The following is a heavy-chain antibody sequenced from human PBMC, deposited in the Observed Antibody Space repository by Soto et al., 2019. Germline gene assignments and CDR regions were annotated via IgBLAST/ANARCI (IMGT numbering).Heavy chain of an antibody. CDR3: AREVAVDWFDP. D-gene: IGHD2-15*01. Sequence: PSETLSLTCAVYGGSFSGYYWSWIRQPPGKGLEWIGEINHSGSTYYNPSLKSRVTISLDRSKNQFSLKLSSVIAADTAVYYCAREVAVDWFDPWGQGTLVTVSS. CDR1: GGSFSGYY. V-gene: IGHV4-34*01. J-gene: IGHJ5*02. CDR2: INHSGST.